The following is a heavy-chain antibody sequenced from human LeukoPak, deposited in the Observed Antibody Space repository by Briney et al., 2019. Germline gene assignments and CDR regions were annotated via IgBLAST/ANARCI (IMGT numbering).Heavy chain of an antibody. CDR1: GYSFTSYW. CDR2: IDPSDSYT. Sequence: GESLKISCKGSGYSFTSYWISWVRQMPGKGLEWMGRIDPSDSYTNYSPSFQGHVTISADRSISTAYLQWSSLKASDTAMYYCARAVAQGSYYYGMDVWGKGTTVTVFS. V-gene: IGHV5-10-1*01. D-gene: IGHD6-19*01. CDR3: ARAVAQGSYYYGMDV. J-gene: IGHJ6*04.